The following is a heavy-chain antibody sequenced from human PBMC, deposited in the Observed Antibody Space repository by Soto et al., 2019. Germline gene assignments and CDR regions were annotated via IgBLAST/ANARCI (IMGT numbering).Heavy chain of an antibody. J-gene: IGHJ4*02. Sequence: EVPLAESGGGMVQPGGSLRLSWVASGFTFSSYDMHSVRQAPGKGLEYVSSISSNGCTTYYGNSVKGRFTISRANSKNTLYLQMGSLRAEDMAVYCGVRRVSGNYDYWGQGTLVTVSS. D-gene: IGHD4-4*01. V-gene: IGHV3-64*01. CDR2: ISSNGCTT. CDR1: GFTFSSYD. CDR3: VRRVSGNYDY.